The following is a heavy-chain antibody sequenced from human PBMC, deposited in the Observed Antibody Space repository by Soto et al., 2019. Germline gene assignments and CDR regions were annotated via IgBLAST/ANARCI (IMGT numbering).Heavy chain of an antibody. J-gene: IGHJ6*02. D-gene: IGHD6-13*01. CDR3: AKDMRGGSSSSRYFYGMDV. CDR1: GFSFDDYA. CDR2: ISWNSGTI. V-gene: IGHV3-9*01. Sequence: EVQLVESGGGLVQPGRSLRLSCAASGFSFDDYAMHWVRQAPGKGLEWVSGISWNSGTIYYADSLKGRFTISRDNAKNSLYLQMNSLSAEDTAFYYCAKDMRGGSSSSRYFYGMDVWGQGTTVTVSS.